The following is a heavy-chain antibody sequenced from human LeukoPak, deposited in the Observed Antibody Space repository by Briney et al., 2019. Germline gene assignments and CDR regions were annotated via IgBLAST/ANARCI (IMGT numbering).Heavy chain of an antibody. CDR2: IFPSGGEI. Sequence: GGSLRLSCAASGFTFSSYGMSWVRQPPGKGLEWVSSIFPSGGEIHYADSVRGRFTISRDNSKNTLYLQMNSLRAEDTAVYYCAKDSGGGDCYMDVWAKGTTVTISS. CDR3: AKDSGGGDCYMDV. CDR1: GFTFSSYG. J-gene: IGHJ6*03. V-gene: IGHV3-23*01. D-gene: IGHD2-15*01.